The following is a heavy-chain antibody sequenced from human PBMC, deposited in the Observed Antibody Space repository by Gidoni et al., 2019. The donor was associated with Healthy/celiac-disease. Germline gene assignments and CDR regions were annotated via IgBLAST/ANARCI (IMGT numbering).Heavy chain of an antibody. D-gene: IGHD3-9*01. V-gene: IGHV1-8*01. J-gene: IGHJ5*02. Sequence: QVPLVQSGAEVKKPGASVKVSCKASGYTLTSYDLNWVRQATGQGLEWMGWMNPNSGNTGYAQKFQGRGTMTRNTSISTAYMELSSLRSEDTAVYYCARAQETYYDILTGYNWFDPWGQGTLVTVSS. CDR1: GYTLTSYD. CDR2: MNPNSGNT. CDR3: ARAQETYYDILTGYNWFDP.